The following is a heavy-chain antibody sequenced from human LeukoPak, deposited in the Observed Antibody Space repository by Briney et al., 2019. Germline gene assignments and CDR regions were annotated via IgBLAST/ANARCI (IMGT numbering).Heavy chain of an antibody. D-gene: IGHD3-10*01. CDR1: GGSISSYY. CDR2: IYYSGST. Sequence: SETLSLTCTVSGGSISSYYWSWIRQPPGKGLEWIGYIYYSGSTNYNPSLKSRVTISVDTSKNQFSLKLSSVAAADTAVYYCAREGYYGSGSFRTPNWFDPWSQGTLVTVSS. CDR3: AREGYYGSGSFRTPNWFDP. J-gene: IGHJ5*02. V-gene: IGHV4-59*01.